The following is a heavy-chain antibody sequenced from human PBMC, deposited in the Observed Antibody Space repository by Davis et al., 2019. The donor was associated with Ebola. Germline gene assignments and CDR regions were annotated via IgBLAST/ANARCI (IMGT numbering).Heavy chain of an antibody. CDR3: AKSRSSGSSYGMDV. D-gene: IGHD3-10*01. V-gene: IGHV3-23*01. J-gene: IGHJ6*01. CDR2: ISISGGNT. Sequence: GESLKISCAASGFTFNFFSMNWVRQAPGKGLEWVSAISISGGNTYYGDYVEGRFTISRDNSKNTLYLQMSSLRAEDTAVYFCAKSRSSGSSYGMDVWGQGTTVTVSS. CDR1: GFTFNFFS.